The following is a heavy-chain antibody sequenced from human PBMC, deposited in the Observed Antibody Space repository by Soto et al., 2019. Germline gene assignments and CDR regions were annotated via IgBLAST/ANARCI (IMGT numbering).Heavy chain of an antibody. CDR1: GGSISSGCYY. CDR3: ERRVVRSKGAFDI. Sequence: TLSLTSTVSGGSISSGCYYWSWIRQHPGKGLEWIGFIYYSGYTNYNPSLKSRVTISVDTSKNQFSLKLSSVTAADTAVYYCERRVVRSKGAFDIWGQGTMVTVSS. CDR2: IYYSGYT. D-gene: IGHD2-15*01. J-gene: IGHJ3*02. V-gene: IGHV4-31*03.